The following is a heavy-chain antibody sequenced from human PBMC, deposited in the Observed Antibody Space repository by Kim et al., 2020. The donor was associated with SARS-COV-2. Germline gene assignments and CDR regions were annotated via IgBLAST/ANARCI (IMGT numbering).Heavy chain of an antibody. Sequence: GGSLRLSCAASGFTFSSYAMHWVRQAPGKGLEWVAVISYDGSNKYYADSVKGRFTISRDNYKNTLYLQMNSLRAEDTAVYYCARLVHYGDDPFNYWGQGTLVTVSS. CDR2: ISYDGSNK. V-gene: IGHV3-30-3*01. CDR3: ARLVHYGDDPFNY. D-gene: IGHD4-17*01. CDR1: GFTFSSYA. J-gene: IGHJ4*02.